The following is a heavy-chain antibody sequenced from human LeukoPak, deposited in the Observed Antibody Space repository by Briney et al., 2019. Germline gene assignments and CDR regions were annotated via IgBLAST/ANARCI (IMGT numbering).Heavy chain of an antibody. CDR3: ARDIGATVDY. Sequence: GSLRLSCAASGFAFISYSMNWGRQAPGKGLEWVSSISSSSSYIYYADSVKGGFTISRDNAKNSLYLQMNSLRAEDTAVYYCARDIGATVDYWGQGTLVTVSS. D-gene: IGHD1-26*01. J-gene: IGHJ4*02. CDR1: GFAFISYS. V-gene: IGHV3-21*01. CDR2: ISSSSSYI.